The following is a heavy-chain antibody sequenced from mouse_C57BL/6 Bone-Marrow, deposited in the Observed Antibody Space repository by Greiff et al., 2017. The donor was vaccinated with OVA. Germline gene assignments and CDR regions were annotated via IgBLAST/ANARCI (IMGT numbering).Heavy chain of an antibody. D-gene: IGHD2-10*02. CDR2: IDPSDSYT. Sequence: VQLQQSGAELVKPGASVKLSCKASGYTFTSYWMQWVKQRPGQGLEWIGEIDPSDSYTNYNQKFKGKATLTVDTSSSTAYMQLSSLTSEDSAVYYCARGSISAWFAYWGQGTLVTVSA. J-gene: IGHJ3*01. CDR1: GYTFTSYW. V-gene: IGHV1-50*01. CDR3: ARGSISAWFAY.